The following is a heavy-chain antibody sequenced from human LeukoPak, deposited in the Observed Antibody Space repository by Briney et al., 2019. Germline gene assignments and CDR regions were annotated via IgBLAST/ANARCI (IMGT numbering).Heavy chain of an antibody. CDR3: ARDNWNYGSSMDV. CDR2: IYYSGST. V-gene: IGHV4-59*01. D-gene: IGHD1-7*01. J-gene: IGHJ6*02. CDR1: GGSLSSYY. Sequence: SETLSLTCTVSGGSLSSYYWSWIRQPPGKGLEWIAYIYYSGSTNYNPSLKSRVTISVDTSKNQFSLKLSSVTAADTAVYHCARDNWNYGSSMDVWGQGTTVTVSS.